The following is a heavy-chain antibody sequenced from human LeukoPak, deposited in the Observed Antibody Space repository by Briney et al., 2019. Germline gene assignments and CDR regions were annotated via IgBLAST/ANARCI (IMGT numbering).Heavy chain of an antibody. CDR2: IYHDGRT. D-gene: IGHD3-3*01. V-gene: IGHV4-59*01. CDR3: ARASEGIGYFDT. Sequence: SETLSLTCTVSGASFSNDYWSWVRQAPGKGLEWIGYIYHDGRTNYSPSLKSRIIMSIDTSQNQFSLKLTSVTAADTAVYYCARASEGIGYFDTWGRGSLVTVSS. J-gene: IGHJ4*02. CDR1: GASFSNDY.